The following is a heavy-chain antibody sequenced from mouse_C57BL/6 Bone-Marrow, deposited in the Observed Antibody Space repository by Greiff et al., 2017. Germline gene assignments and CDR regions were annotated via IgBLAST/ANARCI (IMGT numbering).Heavy chain of an antibody. J-gene: IGHJ1*03. D-gene: IGHD1-1*01. CDR3: ARLEFDGSSGDWYFDV. CDR1: GYTFTSYD. V-gene: IGHV1-85*01. Sequence: QVQLKESGPELVKPGASVKLSCKASGYTFTSYDINWVKQRPGPGLEWIGWIYPRDGSTKYNEKFKGKVTLSVDTSSSTAYMEIHSLTSEDSAVYFCARLEFDGSSGDWYFDVWGTGTTVTVSS. CDR2: IYPRDGST.